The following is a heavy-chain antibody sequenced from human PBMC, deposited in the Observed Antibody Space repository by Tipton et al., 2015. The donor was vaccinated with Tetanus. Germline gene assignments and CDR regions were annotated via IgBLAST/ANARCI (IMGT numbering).Heavy chain of an antibody. Sequence: SLRLSCAASGFTFSSFSMTWVRQAPGKGLEWVSVISTSGVITHYAESVEGRFTISRDNARNSVYLQMNSLRDEDTAIYYCARDFRPIFGVAQPFDPWGQGTLVTVSS. J-gene: IGHJ5*02. V-gene: IGHV3-23*01. CDR2: ISTSGVIT. CDR1: GFTFSSFS. D-gene: IGHD3-3*01. CDR3: ARDFRPIFGVAQPFDP.